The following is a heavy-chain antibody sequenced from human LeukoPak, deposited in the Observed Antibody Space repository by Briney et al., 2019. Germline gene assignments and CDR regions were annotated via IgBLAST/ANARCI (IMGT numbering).Heavy chain of an antibody. J-gene: IGHJ5*02. Sequence: PSETLSLTCTVSGGSISTYYWSWIRQPPGKGLEWIGYIYYSGSTNYNPSLKSRVTISVDTSKNQFSLKLSSVTAADTAVYSCARGGRNWIDPWGQGTLVTVSS. V-gene: IGHV4-59*01. CDR2: IYYSGST. CDR3: ARGGRNWIDP. CDR1: GGSISTYY.